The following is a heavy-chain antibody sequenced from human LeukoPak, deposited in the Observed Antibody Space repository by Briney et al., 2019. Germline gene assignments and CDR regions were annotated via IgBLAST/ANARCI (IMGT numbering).Heavy chain of an antibody. Sequence: PGGSLRLSCAASGFTFSSYAMSWVRQAPGEGLEWVSAISGSGGSTYYADSVKGRFTISRDNSKNTLYLQMNSLRAEDTAVYYCAKDNWNYVTSDFDYWGQGTLVTVSS. D-gene: IGHD1-7*01. CDR3: AKDNWNYVTSDFDY. J-gene: IGHJ4*02. V-gene: IGHV3-23*01. CDR2: ISGSGGST. CDR1: GFTFSSYA.